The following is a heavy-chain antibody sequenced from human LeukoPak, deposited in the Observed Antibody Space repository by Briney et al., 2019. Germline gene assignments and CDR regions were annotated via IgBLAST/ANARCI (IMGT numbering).Heavy chain of an antibody. CDR2: IFYSGST. Sequence: SETLSLTCSVSGGSISSRDHYWSWIRQHPGKGLERIGYIFYSGSTHYNPSLKSRVTISVDPSKNQFSLKLSSVTAADTAVYFCARKNDFDIWGQGTLVTVSS. V-gene: IGHV4-31*03. CDR1: GGSISSRDHY. J-gene: IGHJ3*02. D-gene: IGHD2/OR15-2a*01. CDR3: ARKNDFDI.